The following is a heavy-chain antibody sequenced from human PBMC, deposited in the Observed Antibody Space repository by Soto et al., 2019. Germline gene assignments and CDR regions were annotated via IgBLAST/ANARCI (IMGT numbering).Heavy chain of an antibody. D-gene: IGHD3-22*01. Sequence: ASVEVSCKASGYTFTSYGISWVRQAPGQGLEWMGWISAYNGNTNHAQKLQGRVTMTTDTSTSTAYMELRSLRSDDTAVYYCARDSPPRYYDSSGYYFDYWGQGTLVTVSS. CDR3: ARDSPPRYYDSSGYYFDY. J-gene: IGHJ4*02. V-gene: IGHV1-18*01. CDR2: ISAYNGNT. CDR1: GYTFTSYG.